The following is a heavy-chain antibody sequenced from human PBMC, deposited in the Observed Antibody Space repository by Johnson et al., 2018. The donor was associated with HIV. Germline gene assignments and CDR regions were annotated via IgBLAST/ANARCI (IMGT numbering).Heavy chain of an antibody. CDR2: ISYDGSNK. CDR1: GFTFSSYA. Sequence: QVLLVEYGGGVVQPGRSLRLSCAASGFTFSSYAMHWVRQAPGKGLEWVAVISYDGSNKYYVDSVKGRFTISRDNAKNSLYLQMNGLRAEDTAVYYCARGKGAAAGLDAFDIWGQGTMVTVSS. CDR3: ARGKGAAAGLDAFDI. J-gene: IGHJ3*02. V-gene: IGHV3-30*04. D-gene: IGHD6-13*01.